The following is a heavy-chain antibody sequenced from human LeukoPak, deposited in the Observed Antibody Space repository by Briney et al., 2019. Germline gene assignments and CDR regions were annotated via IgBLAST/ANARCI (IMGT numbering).Heavy chain of an antibody. CDR1: GGSISSSSYY. V-gene: IGHV4-39*01. J-gene: IGHJ4*02. CDR2: IYYSGST. D-gene: IGHD5-12*01. CDR3: ARHSFRRGYSGYRDPSLDY. Sequence: SETLSLTCTVSGGSISSSSYYWGWIRQPPGKGLEWIGSIYYSGSTYYNPSLKSRVTISVDTSKNQFSLKLSSVTAADTAVYYCARHSFRRGYSGYRDPSLDYWGQGTLVTVSS.